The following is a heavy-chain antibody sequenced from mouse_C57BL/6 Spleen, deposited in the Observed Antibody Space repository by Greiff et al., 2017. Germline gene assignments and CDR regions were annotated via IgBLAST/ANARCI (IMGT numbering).Heavy chain of an antibody. J-gene: IGHJ4*01. CDR3: ARKGEGYYAIDY. CDR2: INYDGSST. V-gene: IGHV5-16*01. Sequence: EVKLMESEGGLVQPGSSMKLSCKASGFTFSDYYMAWVRQVPEKGLEWVANINYDGSSTYYLDSLKSRFIISRDDAKNILYLQMSSLKSEDTATYYCARKGEGYYAIDYWGQGTSVTVSS. CDR1: GFTFSDYY.